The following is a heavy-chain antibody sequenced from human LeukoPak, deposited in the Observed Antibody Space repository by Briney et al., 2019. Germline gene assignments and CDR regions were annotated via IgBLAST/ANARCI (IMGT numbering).Heavy chain of an antibody. V-gene: IGHV4-34*01. CDR3: ARENYDILTGYYSRGTFDI. CDR1: GGTLSGNY. Sequence: SETLSLTCAVYGGTLSGNYWSWIRQPPGKGLEWIGEITHRGTTNYNPSLKSRVTISLDTSKNQFSLKLTSVTAADTAVYYCARENYDILTGYYSRGTFDIWGQGTMVTVSS. J-gene: IGHJ3*02. CDR2: ITHRGTT. D-gene: IGHD3-9*01.